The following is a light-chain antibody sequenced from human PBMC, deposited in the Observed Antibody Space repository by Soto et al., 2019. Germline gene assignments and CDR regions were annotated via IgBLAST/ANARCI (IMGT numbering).Light chain of an antibody. CDR2: YDS. CDR1: NIGSKS. V-gene: IGLV3-21*04. Sequence: SYELTQPPSVSVAPGKTARITCGGNNIGSKSVYWYQQKPGQAPVLVIYYDSDRPSGIPERFSGSNSGNTATLTISRVEAGDEADYYCQVWDSSSDPPYVFGTGTKLTVL. CDR3: QVWDSSSDPPYV. J-gene: IGLJ1*01.